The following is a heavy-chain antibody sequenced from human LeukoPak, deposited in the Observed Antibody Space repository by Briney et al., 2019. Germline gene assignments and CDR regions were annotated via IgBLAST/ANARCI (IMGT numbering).Heavy chain of an antibody. D-gene: IGHD6-19*01. CDR1: GYTFTNYY. V-gene: IGHV1-18*04. CDR3: ARVGVAGTNWFDP. Sequence: ASVKVSCKASGYTFTNYYIHWVRQAPGQGLEWMGWISAYNGNTNYAQKLRGRVTMTTDTSTSTAYMELRSLRSDDTAVYYCARVGVAGTNWFDPWGQGTLVTVSS. CDR2: ISAYNGNT. J-gene: IGHJ5*02.